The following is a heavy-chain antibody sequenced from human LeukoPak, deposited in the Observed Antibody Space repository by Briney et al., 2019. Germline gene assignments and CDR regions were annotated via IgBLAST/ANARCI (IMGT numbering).Heavy chain of an antibody. V-gene: IGHV1-2*02. CDR1: GYTFTGYY. CDR2: INPSSGGT. CDR3: ARDTVPHSNIVLMVYAGVAFDI. D-gene: IGHD2-8*01. J-gene: IGHJ3*02. Sequence: ASVKVSCKASGYTFTGYYMHWVRQAPGQGLEWMGWINPSSGGTNYAQKFQGRVTMTRDTSISTAYMEPSRLRSDDTAVYHCARDTVPHSNIVLMVYAGVAFDICGQGTVVTVSS.